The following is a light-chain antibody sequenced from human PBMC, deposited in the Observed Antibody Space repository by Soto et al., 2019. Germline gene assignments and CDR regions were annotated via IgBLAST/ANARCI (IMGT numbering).Light chain of an antibody. CDR3: QQYNSYWT. J-gene: IGKJ1*01. V-gene: IGKV1-5*03. CDR2: KAS. Sequence: DIQMPASPTPLSGSLGDRFTITCRASQTISSWLAWYQQKPGKAPKLLIYKASSLESGVPSRFSGSGSGTESTLTVSSLQPDDIATYYCQQYNSYWTFGQGTKVDIK. CDR1: QTISSW.